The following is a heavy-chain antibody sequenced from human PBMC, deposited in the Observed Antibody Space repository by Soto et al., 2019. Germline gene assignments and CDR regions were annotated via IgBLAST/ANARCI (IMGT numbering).Heavy chain of an antibody. D-gene: IGHD3-10*01. Sequence: SETPSLTCTVSGGSISSSSYYWGWIRQPPGKGLEWIGSIYYSGSTYYNPSLKSRVTISVDTSKNQFSLQLSSVTAADTAVYYCATLWFGEGNYWGQGTLVTVSS. CDR1: GGSISSSSYY. J-gene: IGHJ4*02. V-gene: IGHV4-39*01. CDR2: IYYSGST. CDR3: ATLWFGEGNY.